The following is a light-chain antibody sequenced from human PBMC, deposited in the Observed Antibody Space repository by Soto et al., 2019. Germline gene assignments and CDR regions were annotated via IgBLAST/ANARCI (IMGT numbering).Light chain of an antibody. J-gene: IGKJ2*01. CDR2: GAS. CDR3: QQSYSSPYT. V-gene: IGKV1-39*01. Sequence: DSQMTQSPSSLSALVGDRVTIKCRASQSIAGYLNWYQQIPGRAPKLLIFGASTLQSGVPSRFSGSGSGTDFTLTITSLQPEDFATYYCQQSYSSPYTFGQGTKVDIK. CDR1: QSIAGY.